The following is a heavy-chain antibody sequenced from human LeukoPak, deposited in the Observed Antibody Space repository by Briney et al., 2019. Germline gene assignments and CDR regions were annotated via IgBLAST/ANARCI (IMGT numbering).Heavy chain of an antibody. CDR3: ARATNGMDV. J-gene: IGHJ6*02. CDR2: IYYSGST. D-gene: IGHD5-12*01. V-gene: IGHV4-59*01. CDR1: GGSISSYY. Sequence: KASETLSLTCTVSGGSISSYYWSWIRRPPGEGLEWIGYIYYSGSTNYNPSLKSRVTISVDTSKNQFSLKLSSVTAADTAVYYCARATNGMDVWGQGTTVTVSS.